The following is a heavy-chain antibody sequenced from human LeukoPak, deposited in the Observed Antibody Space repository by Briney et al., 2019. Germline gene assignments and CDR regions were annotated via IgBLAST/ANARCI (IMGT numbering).Heavy chain of an antibody. V-gene: IGHV1-2*02. CDR3: ARERWVTTDF. J-gene: IGHJ4*02. Sequence: ASVKVSCKASGYTFSDYYMHWVRRAPGQGLEWMGWINPNSGGTKYAQRFQGRVTMTRDTSISTAYMELSSLRSDDTAVYYCARERWVTTDFWGQGTLVTVFS. CDR2: INPNSGGT. D-gene: IGHD4-17*01. CDR1: GYTFSDYY.